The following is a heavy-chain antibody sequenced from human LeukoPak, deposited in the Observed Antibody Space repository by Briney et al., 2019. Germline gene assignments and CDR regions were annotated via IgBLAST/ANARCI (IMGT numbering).Heavy chain of an antibody. Sequence: PGGSLRLSCAASGLTFSSYEMNWVRQAPGKGLEWVSYIRSSGSSIYYADSVKGRFTISRDNAKKSLYLQMHSLRAEDTAVYYCARDSHKFDSSGYYPGAFDIWGQGTMVTVSS. CDR1: GLTFSSYE. CDR2: IRSSGSSI. D-gene: IGHD3-22*01. V-gene: IGHV3-48*03. J-gene: IGHJ3*02. CDR3: ARDSHKFDSSGYYPGAFDI.